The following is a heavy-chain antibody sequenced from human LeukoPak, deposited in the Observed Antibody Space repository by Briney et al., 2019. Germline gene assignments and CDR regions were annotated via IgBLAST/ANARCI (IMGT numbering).Heavy chain of an antibody. V-gene: IGHV3-53*01. CDR1: GFTVSSNY. J-gene: IGHJ6*02. CDR2: IYSGGST. D-gene: IGHD3-10*01. Sequence: GSLRLSCAASGFTVSSNYMSWVRQAPGKGLEWVSVIYSGGSTYYADSVKGRFTISRGNSKNTLYLQMNSLRAEDTAVYYCATGDYYYYGMDVWGQGTTVTVSS. CDR3: ATGDYYYYGMDV.